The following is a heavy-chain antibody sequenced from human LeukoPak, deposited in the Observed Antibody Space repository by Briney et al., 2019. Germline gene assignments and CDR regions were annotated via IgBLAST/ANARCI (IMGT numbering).Heavy chain of an antibody. CDR3: GRDGWPTFDP. CDR2: INQDGSEK. J-gene: IGHJ5*02. Sequence: GGSLRLSCAASGFTFRSYWMSWVRQAPGKGLEKVANINQDGSEKYNVESVKGRFTISKDNAKSSLYLQISSLRVEDTAMYCCGRDGWPTFDPWGRGTLVTVSS. V-gene: IGHV3-7*03. CDR1: GFTFRSYW. D-gene: IGHD3-10*01.